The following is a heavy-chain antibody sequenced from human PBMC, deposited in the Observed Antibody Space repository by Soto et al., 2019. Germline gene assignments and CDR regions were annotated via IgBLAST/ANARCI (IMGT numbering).Heavy chain of an antibody. V-gene: IGHV1-18*01. CDR3: ARVGYQGAAAGQSFDY. Sequence: ASVKVSCKASGYTFTSYGISWVRQAPGQGLEWMGWISAYNGNTNYAQKLQGRVTMTTDTSTSTAYMELRSLRSDDTAVYYCARVGYQGAAAGQSFDYWGQGTLVTVSS. CDR1: GYTFTSYG. J-gene: IGHJ4*02. CDR2: ISAYNGNT. D-gene: IGHD6-13*01.